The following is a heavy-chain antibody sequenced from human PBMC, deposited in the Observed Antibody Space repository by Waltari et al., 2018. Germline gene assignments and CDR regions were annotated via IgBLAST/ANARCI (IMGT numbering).Heavy chain of an antibody. Sequence: QVQLQESGPGLVKPSETLSLTCTVSGGSISSYYWSWIRQPPGKGLEWIGYIYYSGSTNYNPSLKSRVTISVDTSKNQFSRKLSSVTAADTAVYYCARGGGAANWFDPWGQGTLVTVSS. V-gene: IGHV4-59*01. J-gene: IGHJ5*02. D-gene: IGHD3-16*01. CDR1: GGSISSYY. CDR2: IYYSGST. CDR3: ARGGGAANWFDP.